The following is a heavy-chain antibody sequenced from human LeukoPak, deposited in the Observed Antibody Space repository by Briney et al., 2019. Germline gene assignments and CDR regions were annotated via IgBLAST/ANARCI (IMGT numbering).Heavy chain of an antibody. CDR3: ARELELTSDWFDP. D-gene: IGHD1-7*01. CDR2: ISSSSSYI. CDR1: GLTFSSYA. Sequence: GGSLRLSCAASGLTFSSYAMSWVRQAPGKGLEWVSSISSSSSYIYYADSVKGRFTISRDNAKNSLYLQMNSLRAEDTAVYYCARELELTSDWFDPWGQGTLVTVSS. V-gene: IGHV3-21*01. J-gene: IGHJ5*02.